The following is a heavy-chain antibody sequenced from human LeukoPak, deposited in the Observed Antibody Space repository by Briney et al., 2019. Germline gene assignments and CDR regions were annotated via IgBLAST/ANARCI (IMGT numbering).Heavy chain of an antibody. CDR3: ARETNEMFDY. J-gene: IGHJ4*02. Sequence: PGGSLRLSCAVSGFTFSSYSMSWVRQAPGKGLEWVSSISDSGNYIYYADSVKGRFTISRDNAKNSLYLQMNSLRAEDTAVYYCARETNEMFDYWGQGTLVTVSS. CDR1: GFTFSSYS. V-gene: IGHV3-21*01. CDR2: ISDSGNYI. D-gene: IGHD5-24*01.